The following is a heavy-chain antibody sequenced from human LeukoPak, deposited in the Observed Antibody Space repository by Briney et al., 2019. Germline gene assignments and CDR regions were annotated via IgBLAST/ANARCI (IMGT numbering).Heavy chain of an antibody. J-gene: IGHJ3*02. D-gene: IGHD1-26*01. CDR1: XS. Sequence: XSXNXVRQAPGKGXDWVSSISSSSSYIHSADSVRGRFTISRDKGKNSLFLQMNSLRAEDTAVYYCARDEWGDAFDIWGQGTMVTVFS. V-gene: IGHV3-21*01. CDR3: ARDEWGDAFDI. CDR2: ISSSSSYI.